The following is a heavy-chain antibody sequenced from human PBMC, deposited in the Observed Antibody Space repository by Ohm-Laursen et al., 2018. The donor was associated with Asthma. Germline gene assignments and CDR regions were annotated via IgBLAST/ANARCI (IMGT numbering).Heavy chain of an antibody. CDR3: ARVGGYCSSPSCLYYYYGMDV. Sequence: ASVKVSCKASGYTFTSYDINWVRQATGQGLEWMGWMNPNSGNTGYAQKFQGRVTMTRNTSISTAYMELSSLRSEDTAVYYCARVGGYCSSPSCLYYYYGMDVWGQGTTVTVSS. V-gene: IGHV1-8*01. J-gene: IGHJ6*02. CDR2: MNPNSGNT. CDR1: GYTFTSYD. D-gene: IGHD2-2*01.